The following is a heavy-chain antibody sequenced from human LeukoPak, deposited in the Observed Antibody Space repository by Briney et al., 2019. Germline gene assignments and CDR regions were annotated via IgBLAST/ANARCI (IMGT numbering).Heavy chain of an antibody. CDR2: ISGSGGST. D-gene: IGHD3-22*01. Sequence: GGSLRLSCAASGFTFSSYAMSWVRQAPGKGLEWVSAISGSGGSTYYADSVKGRFTISRDNAKNSLFLQMNSLRAEDTALYYCAKGVYYDKKNYFDYWGQETLVTVSS. CDR3: AKGVYYDKKNYFDY. CDR1: GFTFSSYA. V-gene: IGHV3-23*01. J-gene: IGHJ4*02.